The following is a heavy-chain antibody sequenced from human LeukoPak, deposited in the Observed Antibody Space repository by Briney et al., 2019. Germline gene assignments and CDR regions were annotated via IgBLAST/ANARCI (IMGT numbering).Heavy chain of an antibody. CDR1: GGTFSSYA. V-gene: IGHV1-69*15. D-gene: IGHD3-3*01. J-gene: IGHJ6*03. CDR2: IIPIFGTA. CDR3: ARGAYDFWSGYRPHYYYYYYMDV. Sequence: SVKVSCKASGGTFSSYAISWVRQAPGQGLEWMGRIIPIFGTANCEQKFQGRVTITADESTSTAYMELSSLRSEDTAVYYCARGAYDFWSGYRPHYYYYYYMDVWGKGTTVTVSS.